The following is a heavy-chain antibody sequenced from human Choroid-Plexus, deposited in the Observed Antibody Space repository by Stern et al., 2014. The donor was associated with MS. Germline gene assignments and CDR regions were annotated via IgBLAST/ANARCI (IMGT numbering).Heavy chain of an antibody. J-gene: IGHJ5*02. CDR2: VSPDGSYK. D-gene: IGHD2/OR15-2a*01. CDR3: AKDRQYLTYFFDH. V-gene: IGHV3-30*18. CDR1: GFTFGSCA. Sequence: VHLVESGGGVVQPGRPLRLSCVASGFTFGSCAMHWVRQAPGKGLEWVGGVSPDGSYKYYADSVKGRFTISRDNSQNTLYMQMSSLRPEDTAVYYCAKDRQYLTYFFDHWGQGSLVTVSS.